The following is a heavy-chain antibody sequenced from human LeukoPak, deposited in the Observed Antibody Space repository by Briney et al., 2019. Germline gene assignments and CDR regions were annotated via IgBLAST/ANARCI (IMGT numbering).Heavy chain of an antibody. V-gene: IGHV1-2*02. D-gene: IGHD6-19*01. CDR2: INPNSGGT. CDR3: ARARYIAVAKYYFDY. Sequence: GASVKVSCTASGYTFTGYYMHWVRQAPGQGLEWMGWINPNSGGTNYAQKFQGRVTMTRDTSISTAYMELSRLRSDDTAVYYCARARYIAVAKYYFDYWGQGTLVTVSS. J-gene: IGHJ4*02. CDR1: GYTFTGYY.